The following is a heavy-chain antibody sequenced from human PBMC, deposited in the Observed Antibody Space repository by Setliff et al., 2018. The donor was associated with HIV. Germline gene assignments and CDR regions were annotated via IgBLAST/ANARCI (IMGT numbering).Heavy chain of an antibody. CDR3: ARLGYSGSLVGAFDI. CDR1: GGSMGSSSYY. Sequence: PLETLSLTCTVSGGSMGSSSYYWGWIRQTPDKGLERIGRIYTSGSTNYNPSLKSRVTISVDTSKNQFSLNLTSVTAADTAVYYCARLGYSGSLVGAFDIWGQGTMVTVSS. V-gene: IGHV4-39*07. J-gene: IGHJ3*02. CDR2: IYTSGST. D-gene: IGHD1-26*01.